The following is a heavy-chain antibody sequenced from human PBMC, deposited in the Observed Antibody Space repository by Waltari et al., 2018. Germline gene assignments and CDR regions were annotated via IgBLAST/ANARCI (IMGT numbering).Heavy chain of an antibody. V-gene: IGHV3-30*01. J-gene: IGHJ4*02. Sequence: QVQLVESGGGVVQPGRSLRLSCAAAGFTFSSSAMNWVRQAQVKGLEWVAVISYDGSNKYYADAVKGRFTISRDNSKNTLYLQMNSLRAEDTAVYYCARVRAVATVVTPSNYWGQGTLVTVSS. D-gene: IGHD4-17*01. CDR3: ARVRAVATVVTPSNY. CDR2: ISYDGSNK. CDR1: GFTFSSSA.